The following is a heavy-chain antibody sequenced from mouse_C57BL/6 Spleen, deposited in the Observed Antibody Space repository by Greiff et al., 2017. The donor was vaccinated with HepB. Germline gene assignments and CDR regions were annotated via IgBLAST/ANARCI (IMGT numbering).Heavy chain of an antibody. CDR3: AKKGEELDY. V-gene: IGHV2-5*01. CDR1: GFSLTSYG. Sequence: QVQLQQSGPGLVQPSQSLSITCTVSGFSLTSYGVHWVRQSPGKGLEWLGVIWRGGSTDYNAAFISRLSNTKDNSKSQVFFKMKTLQADDTATYYGAKKGEELDYWGKGASVTVSS. J-gene: IGHJ4*01. CDR2: IWRGGST.